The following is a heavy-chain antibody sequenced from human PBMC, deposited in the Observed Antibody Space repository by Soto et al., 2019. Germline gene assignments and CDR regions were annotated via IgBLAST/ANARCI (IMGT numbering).Heavy chain of an antibody. Sequence: SGPTLVNPTQTLTLTCAFSGFSLSANGVGVGWIRQPPGGALEWLAIIYWNDGTSIRPTLQSRLSISKDTSKNQVVLSLTNMDPRDTGTYYRARKISGSYWKFDPWGPGAQVTVSS. V-gene: IGHV2-5*01. J-gene: IGHJ5*02. CDR3: ARKISGSYWKFDP. CDR2: IYWNDGT. D-gene: IGHD3-22*01. CDR1: GFSLSANGVG.